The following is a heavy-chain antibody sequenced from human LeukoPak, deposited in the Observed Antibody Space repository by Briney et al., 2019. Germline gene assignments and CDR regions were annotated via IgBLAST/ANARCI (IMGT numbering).Heavy chain of an antibody. J-gene: IGHJ4*02. V-gene: IGHV1-24*01. CDR1: GYTLTELS. CDR3: ATSPRIAAAGIEFDY. CDR2: FDPEDGET. D-gene: IGHD6-13*01. Sequence: ASVKVSCKVSGYTLTELSMHWVRQAPGKGLEWMGGFDPEDGETIYAQKFQGRVTMTEDTSTDTAYMELSSLRSEDTAVYYCATSPRIAAAGIEFDYWGQGTLVTVSS.